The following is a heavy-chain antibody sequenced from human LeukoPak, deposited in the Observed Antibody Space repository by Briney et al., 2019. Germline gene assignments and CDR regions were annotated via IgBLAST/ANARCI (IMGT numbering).Heavy chain of an antibody. CDR1: GGSISSSSYY. D-gene: IGHD3-10*01. CDR2: IYYSGST. Sequence: SETLSLTCTVSGGSISSSSYYWGWIRQPPGKGLEWIGSIYYSGSTYYNPSLKSRVTISVDTSKNQFSLKLSSVTAADTAVYYCATDYGSGSYYNLYYYYYYMDVWGKGTTVTVSS. J-gene: IGHJ6*03. V-gene: IGHV4-39*01. CDR3: ATDYGSGSYYNLYYYYYYMDV.